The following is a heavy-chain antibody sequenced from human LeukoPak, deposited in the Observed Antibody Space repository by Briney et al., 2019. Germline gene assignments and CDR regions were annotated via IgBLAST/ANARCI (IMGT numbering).Heavy chain of an antibody. Sequence: PSETLSLTCTVSGGSISSYYWSWIRQPPGKGLEWIGYIYYSGSTNYNPSLKSRVTISVDTSKNQFSLKLSSVTAADTAVYYCARVGEVEIFGVVYGMDVWGQGTTVTVSS. CDR2: IYYSGST. CDR1: GGSISSYY. D-gene: IGHD3-3*01. CDR3: ARVGEVEIFGVVYGMDV. J-gene: IGHJ6*02. V-gene: IGHV4-59*13.